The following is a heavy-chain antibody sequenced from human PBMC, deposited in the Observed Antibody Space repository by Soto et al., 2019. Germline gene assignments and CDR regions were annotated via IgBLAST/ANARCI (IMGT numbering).Heavy chain of an antibody. V-gene: IGHV4-34*01. CDR3: ARRVATIFKTFDNWFDP. CDR2: INHSGST. J-gene: IGHJ5*02. CDR1: GGSFSGYY. D-gene: IGHD5-12*01. Sequence: SETLSLTCAVYGGSFSGYYWSWIRQPPGKGLEWIGEINHSGSTNYNPSLNSRVTISVDTSKNQFSLKLSSVTAADTAVYYCARRVATIFKTFDNWFDPWGQGTLVTVSS.